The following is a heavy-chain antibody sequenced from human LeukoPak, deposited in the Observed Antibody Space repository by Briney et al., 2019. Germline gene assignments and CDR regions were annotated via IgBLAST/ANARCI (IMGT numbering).Heavy chain of an antibody. Sequence: PGGSLRLSCAASGFTFSSYWMSWVRQAPGKGLEWVANIKQDGSEKYYVDSVKGRFTISRDNAKNSLYLQMNSLRAEDTALYYCARDLDIVVVPAAHHDAFDIWGQGTMVTVSS. D-gene: IGHD2-2*01. CDR3: ARDLDIVVVPAAHHDAFDI. CDR2: IKQDGSEK. CDR1: GFTFSSYW. V-gene: IGHV3-7*01. J-gene: IGHJ3*02.